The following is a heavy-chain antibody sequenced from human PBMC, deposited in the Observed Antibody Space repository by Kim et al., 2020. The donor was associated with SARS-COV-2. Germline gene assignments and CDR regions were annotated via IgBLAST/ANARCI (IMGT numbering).Heavy chain of an antibody. CDR2: ISANGVTT. CDR3: ASSDHLPREY. Sequence: GGSLRLSCAASTFSFSRSDMTWVRQTPEKGLEWVSVISANGVTTFYADAVKGRFTISRGNSKNTLYLQLNSLRTEDTAIYYCASSDHLPREYWGQGTLV. J-gene: IGHJ4*02. V-gene: IGHV3-23*01. CDR1: TFSFSRSD.